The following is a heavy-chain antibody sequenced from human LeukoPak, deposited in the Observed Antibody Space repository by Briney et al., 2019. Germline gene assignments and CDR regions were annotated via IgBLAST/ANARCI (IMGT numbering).Heavy chain of an antibody. CDR3: ARGLYSSSP. D-gene: IGHD6-13*01. J-gene: IGHJ1*01. V-gene: IGHV3-7*01. CDR2: IKPDGSEK. CDR1: GFTFNTYY. Sequence: QTGGSVRLSCAASGFTFNTYYMTWARQAPGRGLEWVAVIKPDGSEKYYVDSVMGRFTISRDNAKNALYLQMNTLRAEDTALYYCARGLYSSSPWGQGTPVTVSS.